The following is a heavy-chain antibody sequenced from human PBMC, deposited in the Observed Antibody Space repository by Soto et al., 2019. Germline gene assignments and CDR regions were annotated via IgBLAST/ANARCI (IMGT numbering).Heavy chain of an antibody. V-gene: IGHV4-34*01. CDR2: INHSGST. D-gene: IGHD5-18*01. J-gene: IGHJ4*02. CDR1: GGPFRGYY. CDR3: ARIYAGYNYASG. Sequence: QVQLQQWGAGLLKPSETLSLTCAVYGGPFRGYYWSWIRQPPGKGLEWIGEINHSGSTNYNPSLKSRVTMSVDTSKNQFSLKLISVTAADTAVYYCARIYAGYNYASGWGQGTLVTVSS.